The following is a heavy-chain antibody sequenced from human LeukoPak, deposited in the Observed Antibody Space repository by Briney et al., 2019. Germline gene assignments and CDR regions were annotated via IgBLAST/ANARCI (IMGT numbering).Heavy chain of an antibody. J-gene: IGHJ6*02. CDR1: GYTFTSYD. D-gene: IGHD6-13*01. V-gene: IGHV1-8*01. CDR2: MNPISGNT. CDR3: ARAVSSSSWFSYYYYYGMDV. Sequence: ASVKVSCKASGYTFTSYDINWVRQATGQGLEWMGWMNPISGNTGYAQKFQGRVTMTRNTSISTAYMELSSLRSEDTAVYYCARAVSSSSWFSYYYYYGMDVWGQGTTVTVSS.